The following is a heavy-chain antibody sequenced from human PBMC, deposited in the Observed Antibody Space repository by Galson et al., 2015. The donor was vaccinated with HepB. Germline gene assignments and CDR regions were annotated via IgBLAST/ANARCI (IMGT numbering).Heavy chain of an antibody. CDR1: GGSFSFYD. Sequence: SETLSLTCAVYGGSFSFYDGNWIRQPPGKGLEWIGEINHNGNTNYNPSLKSRVTISLDTSKKQLSLKVTSVTAADTAVYFCARGGRYCASTSCHPFDYWGQGTLVTVSS. CDR2: INHNGNT. D-gene: IGHD2-2*01. J-gene: IGHJ4*02. CDR3: ARGGRYCASTSCHPFDY. V-gene: IGHV4-34*01.